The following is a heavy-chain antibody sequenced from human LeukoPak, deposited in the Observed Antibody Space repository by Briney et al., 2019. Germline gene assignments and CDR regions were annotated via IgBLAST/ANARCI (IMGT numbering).Heavy chain of an antibody. J-gene: IGHJ4*02. CDR2: ISYDGSNK. V-gene: IGHV3-30-3*01. Sequence: GGSLRLSCAASGFTFSSYAMHWVRQAPGKGLEWVAVISYDGSNKYYADSVKGRFTISRDNSKNTLYLQMNSLGAEDTAVYYCANQYCSSTSCYTNHLDYWGQGTLVTVSS. D-gene: IGHD2-2*02. CDR3: ANQYCSSTSCYTNHLDY. CDR1: GFTFSSYA.